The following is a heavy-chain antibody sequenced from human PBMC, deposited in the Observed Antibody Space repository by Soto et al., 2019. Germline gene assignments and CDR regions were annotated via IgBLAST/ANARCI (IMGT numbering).Heavy chain of an antibody. CDR3: ARDNSRYSSSYYGMDV. Sequence: EVQLVESGGGLVKPGGSLRLSCAASGFTFSSYSMNWVRQAPGKGLEWVSSISSSSSYIYYADSVKGRFTISRDNAENSLYLQMNSLRAEDTAVYYCARDNSRYSSSYYGMDVWGQGTTVTVSS. J-gene: IGHJ6*02. V-gene: IGHV3-21*01. CDR2: ISSSSSYI. CDR1: GFTFSSYS. D-gene: IGHD6-13*01.